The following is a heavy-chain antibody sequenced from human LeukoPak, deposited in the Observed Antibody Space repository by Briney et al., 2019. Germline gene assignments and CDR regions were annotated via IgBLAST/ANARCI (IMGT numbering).Heavy chain of an antibody. D-gene: IGHD5-18*01. CDR3: AISLGDTAMVLDY. CDR2: IIPILGIA. Sequence: SVKVSCKASGGTFSSYAISWVRQAPGQGLEWMGRIIPILGIANYAQKFQGRVTITADKSTSTAYMELSSLRSEDTAVYYCAISLGDTAMVLDYWGQGTLVTVSS. J-gene: IGHJ4*02. V-gene: IGHV1-69*04. CDR1: GGTFSSYA.